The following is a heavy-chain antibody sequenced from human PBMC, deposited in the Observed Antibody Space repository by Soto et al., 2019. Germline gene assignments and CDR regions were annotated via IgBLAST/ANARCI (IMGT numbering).Heavy chain of an antibody. CDR3: ARDQRGPFGDTPAGFDP. D-gene: IGHD3-10*01. Sequence: QPWGSLRLSCAASGFTFSSYGMHWVRQAPGKGLEWVAVIWYDGSNKYYADSVKGRFTISRDNSKNTLYLQMNSLRAEDTAVYYCARDQRGPFGDTPAGFDPWGQGTLVTVSS. J-gene: IGHJ5*02. V-gene: IGHV3-33*01. CDR2: IWYDGSNK. CDR1: GFTFSSYG.